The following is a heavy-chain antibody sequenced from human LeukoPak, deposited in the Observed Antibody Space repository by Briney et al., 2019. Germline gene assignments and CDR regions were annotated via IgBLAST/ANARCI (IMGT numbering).Heavy chain of an antibody. J-gene: IGHJ4*02. D-gene: IGHD1-26*01. CDR2: IFYSGST. CDR3: ARQRASYNGPGVGEY. CDR1: GGSISSSSYY. V-gene: IGHV4-39*07. Sequence: PSETLSLTCTVSGGSISSSSYYWGWIRQPPGKGLEWIGSIFYSGSTYYNPSLKSRVTISVDTSKSQFSLKLSSVTAADTAVYYCARQRASYNGPGVGEYWGQGTLVTVSS.